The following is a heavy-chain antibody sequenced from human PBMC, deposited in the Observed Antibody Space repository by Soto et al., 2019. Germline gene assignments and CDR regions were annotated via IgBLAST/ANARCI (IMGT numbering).Heavy chain of an antibody. CDR2: ISYDGSNK. D-gene: IGHD3-10*01. Sequence: QVQLVESGGGVVQPGRSLRLSCAASGFTFSSYGMHWVRQAPGKGLEWVAVISYDGSNKYYADSVKGRFTISRDNSKNTRYLQMKSLRAEDTAVYYFAKDWTTITMVRCVTTNGFDPWGQGNLVTGS. J-gene: IGHJ5*02. CDR3: AKDWTTITMVRCVTTNGFDP. V-gene: IGHV3-30*18. CDR1: GFTFSSYG.